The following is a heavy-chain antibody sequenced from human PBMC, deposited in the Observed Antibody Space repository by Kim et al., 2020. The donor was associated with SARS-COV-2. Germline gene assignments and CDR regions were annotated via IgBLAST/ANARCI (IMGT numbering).Heavy chain of an antibody. CDR1: GFNFNNHG. Sequence: GGSLRLSCTASGFNFNNHGIHWVRQAPGKGLEWLGVISYDGGNEYYGDSVRGRFTISRDNSKNTVYLQMNTLRAEDTAVYYCAKETPTWRSRNWYFDLWGRGTLVTVSS. CDR3: AKETPTWRSRNWYFDL. CDR2: ISYDGGNE. D-gene: IGHD2-15*01. J-gene: IGHJ2*01. V-gene: IGHV3-30*18.